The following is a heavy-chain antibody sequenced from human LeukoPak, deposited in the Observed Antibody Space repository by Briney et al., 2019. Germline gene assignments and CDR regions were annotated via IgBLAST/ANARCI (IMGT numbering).Heavy chain of an antibody. D-gene: IGHD3-22*01. Sequence: PGGSLRLSCAASGFTFSTYAMSWVRQAPGKGLEWVSAISGSGGSTYYADSLKGRFTISRDNSKNTLYLQMNSLRAEGTAVYYCAKMDSPGYYYASKDYWGQGTLVTVSS. CDR3: AKMDSPGYYYASKDY. V-gene: IGHV3-23*01. CDR1: GFTFSTYA. CDR2: ISGSGGST. J-gene: IGHJ4*02.